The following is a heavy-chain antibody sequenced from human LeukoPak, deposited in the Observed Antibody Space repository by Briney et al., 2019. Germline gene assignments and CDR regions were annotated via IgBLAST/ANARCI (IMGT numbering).Heavy chain of an antibody. V-gene: IGHV3-43*02. Sequence: GGSLRLSCAASGFTFSSYWMHWVRQAPGKGLEWVSLISADGGSTFYADSVRGRFSISRDNSKNSLYLQMNSLRTEDTAMYYCAKESGKFDYWGQGTLVAVSS. J-gene: IGHJ4*02. CDR3: AKESGKFDY. CDR1: GFTFSSYW. CDR2: ISADGGST.